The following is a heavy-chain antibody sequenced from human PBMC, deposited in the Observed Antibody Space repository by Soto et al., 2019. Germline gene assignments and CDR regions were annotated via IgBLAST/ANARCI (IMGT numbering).Heavy chain of an antibody. Sequence: ASVKVSCKASGYTFTSYDINWVRQATGQGLEWMGWMIPNSGNTGYAQKFQGRVTITRDTSASTAYMELSSLRSEDTAVYYCARDPDYGDYTHDYWGQGTLVTVSS. CDR1: GYTFTSYD. D-gene: IGHD4-17*01. J-gene: IGHJ4*02. CDR3: ARDPDYGDYTHDY. V-gene: IGHV1-8*01. CDR2: MIPNSGNT.